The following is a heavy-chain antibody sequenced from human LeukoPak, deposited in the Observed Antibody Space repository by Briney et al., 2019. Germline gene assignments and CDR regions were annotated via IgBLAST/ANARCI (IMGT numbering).Heavy chain of an antibody. V-gene: IGHV3-7*01. CDR1: RLIFSSYA. CDR2: INQDESVK. Sequence: PEGSLRLSCAASRLIFSSYAMSWVRQAPGKGLEFVANINQDESVKNYVDSVKGRFTISRDNAENSLHLQMNSLRVEDTAVYYCARDPGSSAFDYWGQGTLVTVSS. J-gene: IGHJ4*02. D-gene: IGHD5/OR15-5a*01. CDR3: ARDPGSSAFDY.